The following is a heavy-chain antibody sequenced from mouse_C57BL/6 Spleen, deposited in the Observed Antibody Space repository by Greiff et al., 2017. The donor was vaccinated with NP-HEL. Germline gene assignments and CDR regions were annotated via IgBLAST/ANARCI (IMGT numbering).Heavy chain of an antibody. D-gene: IGHD2-4*01. Sequence: QVQLKESGAELVKPGASVKISCKASGYAFSSYWMNWVKQRPGKGLEWIGQIYPGDGDTNYNGKFKGKATLTADKSSRTAYMQLSSLTSEDSAVYFCARNDYDVGGYFDYWGQGTTLTVSS. CDR3: ARNDYDVGGYFDY. V-gene: IGHV1-80*01. CDR2: IYPGDGDT. CDR1: GYAFSSYW. J-gene: IGHJ2*01.